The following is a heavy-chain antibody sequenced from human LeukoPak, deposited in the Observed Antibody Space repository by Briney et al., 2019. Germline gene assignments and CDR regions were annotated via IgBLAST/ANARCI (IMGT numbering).Heavy chain of an antibody. CDR2: ISNSGSA. CDR1: GASISSYY. V-gene: IGHV4-59*01. J-gene: IGHJ4*02. Sequence: SETLSLTCSVSGASISSYYWSWIRQPPGRVLEWIGYISNSGSAYYNPSLKSRVTISGDTSKNQISLKLTSVTAADTAVYYCARERGDSSWHDYWGQGTLVTVSS. CDR3: ARERGDSSWHDY. D-gene: IGHD6-13*01.